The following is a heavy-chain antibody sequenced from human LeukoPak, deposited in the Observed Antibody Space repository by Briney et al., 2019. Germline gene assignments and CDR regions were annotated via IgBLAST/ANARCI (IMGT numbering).Heavy chain of an antibody. J-gene: IGHJ4*02. V-gene: IGHV3-53*01. Sequence: PGGSLRLSCAASGFSVSGNYMSWVRQAPGKGLEWVAVVYSGYSGGYTDYVDSVKGRFTISSDSSKNTVYLQMNSLRAEDTAVYYCAKDVKVGATINFDYWGQGTLVTVSS. CDR3: AKDVKVGATINFDY. D-gene: IGHD1-26*01. CDR1: GFSVSGNY. CDR2: VYSGYSGGYT.